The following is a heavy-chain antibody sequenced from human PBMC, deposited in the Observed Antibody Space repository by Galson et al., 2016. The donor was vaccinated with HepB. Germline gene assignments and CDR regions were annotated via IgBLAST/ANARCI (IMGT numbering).Heavy chain of an antibody. D-gene: IGHD3-16*01. CDR1: GFSLSATGVG. J-gene: IGHJ5*01. V-gene: IGHV2-5*02. CDR2: IYWVDDK. Sequence: PALVKPTQTLTLTCTFSGFSLSATGVGLAWIRQPPGKALEWLALIYWVDDKYYSPSLQTRLTITRDTSKNQVFLTMTNMDPVDTATYYCAHMGMEVGGGDCFHPWGQGIFVTVSA. CDR3: AHMGMEVGGGDCFHP.